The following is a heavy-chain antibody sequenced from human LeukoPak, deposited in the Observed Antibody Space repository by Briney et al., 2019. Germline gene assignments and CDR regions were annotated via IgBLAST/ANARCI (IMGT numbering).Heavy chain of an antibody. V-gene: IGHV1-2*06. CDR2: INPNNGGT. Sequence: ASVKVSCKTSGYTFTGYEVQWVRQAPGQGLEWMGRINPNNGGTIYAPKFQGRVTLTRDTSINTAYMELSRLRFDDTAVYYCARDRISINALDMWGQGTVVTVSS. D-gene: IGHD1-14*01. J-gene: IGHJ3*02. CDR1: GYTFTGYE. CDR3: ARDRISINALDM.